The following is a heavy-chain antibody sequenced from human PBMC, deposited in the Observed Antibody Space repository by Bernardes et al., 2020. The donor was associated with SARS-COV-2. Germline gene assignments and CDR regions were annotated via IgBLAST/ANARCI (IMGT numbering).Heavy chain of an antibody. CDR1: GYTFTGYY. CDR3: AIPPTNYDRYGMDV. V-gene: IGHV1-2*02. Sequence: ASVKDSCTASGYTFTGYYMHWVRQAPGQGLEWMGWINPNSGGTNYAQKFQGRVTMTRDTSISTAYMEVSRLRSDDTAVYYCAIPPTNYDRYGMDVWGQGTTVTVSS. J-gene: IGHJ6*02. D-gene: IGHD3-22*01. CDR2: INPNSGGT.